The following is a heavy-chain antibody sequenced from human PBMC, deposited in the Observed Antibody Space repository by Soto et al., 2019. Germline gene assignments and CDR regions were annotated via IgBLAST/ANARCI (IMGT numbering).Heavy chain of an antibody. CDR2: IYPGDSDT. D-gene: IGHD3-3*01. Sequence: PGESLKISCKGSGYSFTSYWIGWVRQMPGKGLEWMGIIYPGDSDTRYSPSFQGQVTISADKSISTAYLQWSSLKASDTAMYYCARLQGPYYDFWSGYYYYYYGMDVRGQGTTVTVS. CDR3: ARLQGPYYDFWSGYYYYYYGMDV. J-gene: IGHJ6*02. V-gene: IGHV5-51*01. CDR1: GYSFTSYW.